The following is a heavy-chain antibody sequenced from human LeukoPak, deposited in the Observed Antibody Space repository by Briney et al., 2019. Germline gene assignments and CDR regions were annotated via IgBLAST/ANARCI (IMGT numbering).Heavy chain of an antibody. D-gene: IGHD5-18*01. J-gene: IGHJ4*02. CDR3: ARGGIQLWFLDY. CDR2: INPSGGST. CDR1: GYTFTGYY. Sequence: ASVKVSCKASGYTFTGYYMHWVRQAPGQGLEWMGIINPSGGSTSYAQKFQGRVTMTRDMSTSTVYMELSSLRSEDTAVYYCARGGIQLWFLDYWGQGTLVTVSS. V-gene: IGHV1-46*01.